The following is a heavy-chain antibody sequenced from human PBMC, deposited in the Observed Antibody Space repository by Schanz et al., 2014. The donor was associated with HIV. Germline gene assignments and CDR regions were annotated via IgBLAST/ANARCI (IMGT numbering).Heavy chain of an antibody. D-gene: IGHD3-9*01. J-gene: IGHJ4*02. V-gene: IGHV3-7*01. CDR1: GFTFSRYW. Sequence: EVQLVESGGGLVQPGGSLRLSCAASGFTFSRYWMNWVRQAPGKGLEWVANVKQDGSDKYYVESVKGRFTISRDNAKNSLYLQMNSLRAEDTAVYYCARDAARYFDWSYYFDFWGQGTLVTVSS. CDR2: VKQDGSDK. CDR3: ARDAARYFDWSYYFDF.